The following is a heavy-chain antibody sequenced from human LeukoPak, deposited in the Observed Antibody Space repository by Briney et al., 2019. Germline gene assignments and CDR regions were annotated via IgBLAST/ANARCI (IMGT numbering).Heavy chain of an antibody. CDR2: INHSGST. J-gene: IGHJ6*02. Sequence: SETLSLTCAVYGGSFSGYYWSWIRQPPGKGLEWIGEINHSGSTNYNPSLKSRATISVDTSKNQFSLKLSSVTAADTAVYYCAGNLVGASLGRGYYYGMDVWGQGTTVTVSS. CDR1: GGSFSGYY. D-gene: IGHD1-26*01. V-gene: IGHV4-34*01. CDR3: AGNLVGASLGRGYYYGMDV.